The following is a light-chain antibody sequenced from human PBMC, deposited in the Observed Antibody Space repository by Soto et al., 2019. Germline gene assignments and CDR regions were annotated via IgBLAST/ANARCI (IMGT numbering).Light chain of an antibody. V-gene: IGKV2-28*01. J-gene: IGKJ5*01. CDR3: MQALQT. CDR1: QSLLHSNGYNY. Sequence: DIVMTQSPLSLPVTPGEPASISCRSSQSLLHSNGYNYLDWYLQKPGQSPQLLIYLGSNRASGVPDRFSGSGSGTDFTLKISRVEAEDVGVYYCMQALQTLGQGTRLGL. CDR2: LGS.